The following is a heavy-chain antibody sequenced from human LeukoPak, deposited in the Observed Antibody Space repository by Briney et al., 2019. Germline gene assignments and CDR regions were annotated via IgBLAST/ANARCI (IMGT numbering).Heavy chain of an antibody. CDR2: FNPSSGST. CDR1: GYTFTSYY. Sequence: WASVKVSCKASGYTFTSYYIHWVRQAPGQGLEWMGGFNPSSGSTSYAQKFQGRVTMTRDTSTSTVYMELSSLRSEDTAVYYCAGERGYCSSTSCQFYFDYWGQGTLVTVSS. V-gene: IGHV1-46*01. CDR3: AGERGYCSSTSCQFYFDY. J-gene: IGHJ4*02. D-gene: IGHD2-2*01.